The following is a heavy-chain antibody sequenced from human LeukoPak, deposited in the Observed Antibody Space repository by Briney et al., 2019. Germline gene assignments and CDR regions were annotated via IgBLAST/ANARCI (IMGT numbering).Heavy chain of an antibody. Sequence: GGSLRLSCAASGFGLDDYTMHWVRQAPGKGLEWVSLISRDGGTIYYAESVEGRFTTSRDNSRNSLYLQMSGLRTEDTALYYCAKYRGRAADGMDVWGQGTTVTVSS. CDR1: GFGLDDYT. V-gene: IGHV3-43*01. CDR2: ISRDGGTI. CDR3: AKYRGRAADGMDV. J-gene: IGHJ6*02. D-gene: IGHD6-13*01.